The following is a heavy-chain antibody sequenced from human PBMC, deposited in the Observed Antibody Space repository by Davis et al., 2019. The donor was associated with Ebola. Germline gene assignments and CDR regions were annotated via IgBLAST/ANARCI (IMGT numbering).Heavy chain of an antibody. CDR3: VKGSITMTVVVYFDL. D-gene: IGHD3-22*01. Sequence: GGSLRLSCAASGFTFSSYGMHWVRQAPGKGLEWVAVISYDGSNKYYADSAKGRFTISRDNAKNSLFLQMNSLRAEDTAVYYCVKGSITMTVVVYFDLWGQGTLVTVSS. CDR1: GFTFSSYG. V-gene: IGHV3-30*18. J-gene: IGHJ4*02. CDR2: ISYDGSNK.